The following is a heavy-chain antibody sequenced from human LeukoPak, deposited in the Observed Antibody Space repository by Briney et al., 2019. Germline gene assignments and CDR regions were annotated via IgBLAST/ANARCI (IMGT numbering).Heavy chain of an antibody. CDR3: ARVLAAAASHWFDP. D-gene: IGHD6-13*01. CDR1: GYTFTSYG. V-gene: IGHV1-18*01. Sequence: ASVTVSCKASGYTFTSYGISWVRQAPGQGLEWMGWISAYNGNTNYAQKLQGRVTMTTDTSTSTAYMELRSLRSDDTAVYYCARVLAAAASHWFDPWGQGTLVTVSS. CDR2: ISAYNGNT. J-gene: IGHJ5*02.